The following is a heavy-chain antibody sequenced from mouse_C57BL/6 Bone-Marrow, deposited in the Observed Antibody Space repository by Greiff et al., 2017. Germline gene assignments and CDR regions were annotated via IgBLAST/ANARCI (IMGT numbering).Heavy chain of an antibody. J-gene: IGHJ4*01. CDR1: GYTFTSYG. Sequence: VKLQQSGAELARPGASVKLSCKASGYTFTSYGISWVKQRTGQGLEWIGEIHPRSGNTYYNAKFKGKATLTADKSSSTAYMELRSLTSEASAVYFCARNGRLRLYAMDYWGQGTSVTVSS. D-gene: IGHD2-4*01. CDR2: IHPRSGNT. CDR3: ARNGRLRLYAMDY. V-gene: IGHV1-81*01.